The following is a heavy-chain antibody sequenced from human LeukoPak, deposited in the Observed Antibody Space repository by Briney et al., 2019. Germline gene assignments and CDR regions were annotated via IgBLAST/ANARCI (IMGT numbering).Heavy chain of an antibody. J-gene: IGHJ4*02. CDR2: IKHSGST. Sequence: WIGEIKHSGSTNYNPSLKSRVTISVDTSKNQFSLKLSSVTAADTAVYYCARGGWLRPFDYWGQGTLVTVSS. CDR3: ARGGWLRPFDY. V-gene: IGHV4-34*01. D-gene: IGHD5-12*01.